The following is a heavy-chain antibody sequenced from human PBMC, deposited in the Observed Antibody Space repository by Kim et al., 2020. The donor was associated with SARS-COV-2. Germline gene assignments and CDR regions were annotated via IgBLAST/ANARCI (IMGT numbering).Heavy chain of an antibody. J-gene: IGHJ4*02. D-gene: IGHD6-13*01. CDR3: ARDFRYRSCWYTGTGY. CDR1: GFTFSNYW. V-gene: IGHV3-7*01. CDR2: ISQDGSKK. Sequence: GGSLRLSCAASGFTFSNYWMNWVRQAPGKGLEWVAHISQDGSKKYYVDSVKGRFTISRDNAKNSLYLQMNSLRAEDTAVYYCARDFRYRSCWYTGTGYWGQGTLRTASS.